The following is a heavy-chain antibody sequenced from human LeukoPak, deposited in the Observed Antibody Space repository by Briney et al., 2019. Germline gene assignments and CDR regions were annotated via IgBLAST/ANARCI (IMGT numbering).Heavy chain of an antibody. J-gene: IGHJ3*02. D-gene: IGHD4-11*01. V-gene: IGHV3-53*01. Sequence: GGSLRVSCAASGFTVGSNYMSWVRQAPGKGLEWVSVIYTDGTTYYAESVKGRFTISRDNSKNTLYLQMNSLGAEDTAVYYCARDSPYSDYLIGGAFNIWGQGTMVTVSS. CDR3: ARDSPYSDYLIGGAFNI. CDR2: IYTDGTT. CDR1: GFTVGSNY.